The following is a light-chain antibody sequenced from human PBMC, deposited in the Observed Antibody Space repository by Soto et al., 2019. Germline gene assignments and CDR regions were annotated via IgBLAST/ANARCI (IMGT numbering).Light chain of an antibody. CDR3: SSYGSRSTYML. V-gene: IGLV2-14*01. CDR1: SSDVGAYNF. Sequence: QSALTQPASVSGSPGQSITISCTGTSSDVGAYNFVSWYQHHPGRAPKLIIYEVTIRPSGVSNRFSGSKSGNTASLTISGLQAEDEADYYCSSYGSRSTYMLFGGGTKLTVL. J-gene: IGLJ2*01. CDR2: EVT.